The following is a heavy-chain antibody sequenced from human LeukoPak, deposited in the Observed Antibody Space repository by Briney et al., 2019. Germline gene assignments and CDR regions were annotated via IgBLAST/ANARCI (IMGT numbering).Heavy chain of an antibody. V-gene: IGHV3-48*01. CDR3: ARDTAYGGNSV. CDR1: GFTFSSYS. CDR2: ISSSSSTI. D-gene: IGHD4-23*01. Sequence: GGSLRLSCAASGFTFSSYSMNWVSQAPGKGLEWVSYISSSSSTIYYADSVKGRFTISRDNAKNSLYLQMNSLRAEDTAVYYCARDTAYGGNSVGGQGTLVTVSS. J-gene: IGHJ4*02.